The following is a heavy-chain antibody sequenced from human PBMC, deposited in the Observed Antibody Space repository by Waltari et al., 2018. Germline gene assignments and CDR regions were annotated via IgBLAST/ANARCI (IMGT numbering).Heavy chain of an antibody. V-gene: IGHV3-21*01. CDR1: GFILSSHG. CDR2: ISSSSSKI. J-gene: IGHJ3*02. D-gene: IGHD3-3*01. CDR3: ARDRDYDFWSGYWGAFDI. Sequence: EVQLVESGGGLVKPGGSLSLCCAGSGFILSSHGMTWVRQAPGKGLEWVSLISSSSSKIFYADSVRGRFTVSRDNAKNSLYLQMNSLRVEDTAVYYCARDRDYDFWSGYWGAFDIWGQGTMVTVSS.